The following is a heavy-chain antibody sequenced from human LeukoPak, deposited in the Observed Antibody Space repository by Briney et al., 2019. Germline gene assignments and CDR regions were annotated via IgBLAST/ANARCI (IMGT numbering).Heavy chain of an antibody. J-gene: IGHJ6*02. Sequence: VASLKVSCKVSGYTLTELSMHWVRQAPGKGLEWMGGFDPEDGETIYAQKFKGRVTMTEDTSTDTAYMELSSLRSEDTAVYYCATDTAVGSSGLNYYYYGMDVWGQGTTVTVSS. D-gene: IGHD3-22*01. CDR3: ATDTAVGSSGLNYYYYGMDV. V-gene: IGHV1-24*01. CDR2: FDPEDGET. CDR1: GYTLTELS.